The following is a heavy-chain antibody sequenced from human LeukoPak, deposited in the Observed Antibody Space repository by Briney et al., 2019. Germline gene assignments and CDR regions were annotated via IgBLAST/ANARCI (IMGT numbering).Heavy chain of an antibody. CDR3: ATDSSSWNYYGMDV. J-gene: IGHJ6*02. V-gene: IGHV4-59*01. CDR1: GGSISSYY. Sequence: PSETLSLTCTVSGGSISSYYWGWIRQPPGKGLEWIGYIYYSGSTNYNPSLKSRVTISVDTFKNQFSLKLSSVTAADTAVYYCATDSSSWNYYGMDVWGQGTTVTVSS. D-gene: IGHD6-13*01. CDR2: IYYSGST.